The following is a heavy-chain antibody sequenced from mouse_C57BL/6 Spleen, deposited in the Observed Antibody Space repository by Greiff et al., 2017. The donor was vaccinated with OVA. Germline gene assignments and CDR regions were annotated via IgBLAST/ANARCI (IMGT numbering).Heavy chain of an antibody. V-gene: IGHV2-5*01. CDR3: AKKGNWTTVVEGYYAMDY. Sequence: QVQLKESGPGLVQPSQSLSITCTVSGFSLTSYGVHWVRQSPGQGLEWLGVIWRGGSTDYNAAFLSRLSITKDNSKSQVFFKMNSLQADDTAIYYCAKKGNWTTVVEGYYAMDYWGQGTSVTVSS. D-gene: IGHD1-1*01. CDR2: IWRGGST. CDR1: GFSLTSYG. J-gene: IGHJ4*01.